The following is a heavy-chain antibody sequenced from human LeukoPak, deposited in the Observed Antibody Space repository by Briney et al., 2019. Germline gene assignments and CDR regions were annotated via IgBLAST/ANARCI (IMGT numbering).Heavy chain of an antibody. CDR3: ARRGQASSWYEARPPFDY. Sequence: GESLKISCKGSGYSFTSYWIGWVRQMPGKGLEWMGIIYPGDSDTRYSPSFQGQVTISADKSISTAYLQWSSLKASDTAMYYCARRGQASSWYEARPPFDYWGQGTLVTVSS. CDR1: GYSFTSYW. J-gene: IGHJ4*02. CDR2: IYPGDSDT. D-gene: IGHD6-13*01. V-gene: IGHV5-51*01.